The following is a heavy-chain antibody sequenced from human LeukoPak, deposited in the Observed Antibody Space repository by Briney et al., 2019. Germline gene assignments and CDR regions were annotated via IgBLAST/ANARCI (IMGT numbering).Heavy chain of an antibody. Sequence: GASVKVSYTASGYTFTNYGISWVRQAPGQGLEWMGWVSGNNDITNYAQKFQGRVTMTTDTSTTTAYMELRSLIPDDTAVYYCARDVTSTDDYWGQGTLVTVSS. CDR3: ARDVTSTDDY. CDR1: GYTFTNYG. J-gene: IGHJ4*02. CDR2: VSGNNDIT. D-gene: IGHD4-17*01. V-gene: IGHV1-18*01.